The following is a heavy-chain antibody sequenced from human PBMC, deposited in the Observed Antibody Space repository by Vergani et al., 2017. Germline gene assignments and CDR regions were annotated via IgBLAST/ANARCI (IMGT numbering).Heavy chain of an antibody. CDR2: ISGSGGST. CDR3: AKGGALGYCSSTSCYTQIAYYYYGMDV. Sequence: EVQLLESGGGLVQPGGSQRLSCAASGFTFSSYAMSWVRQAPGKGLEWVSAISGSGGSTYYADSVKGRFTISRDNSKNTLYLQMNSLRAEDTAVYYCAKGGALGYCSSTSCYTQIAYYYYGMDVWGQGTTVTVSS. J-gene: IGHJ6*02. V-gene: IGHV3-23*01. CDR1: GFTFSSYA. D-gene: IGHD2-2*02.